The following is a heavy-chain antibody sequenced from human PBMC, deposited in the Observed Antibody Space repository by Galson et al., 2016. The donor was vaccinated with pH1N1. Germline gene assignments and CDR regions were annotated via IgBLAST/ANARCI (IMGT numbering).Heavy chain of an antibody. CDR2: MNWNGDAT. J-gene: IGHJ6*02. V-gene: IGHV3-20*04. Sequence: SLRLSCAASGFIFDKSGMHWVRLCPGKGLEWVSAMNWNGDATGYAGSVKGRFIISRDNAKNSLYLQMNSLRAEDTGLYYCARGAFGDYGARGLEVCGQGTTVTVPS. CDR3: ARGAFGDYGARGLEV. CDR1: GFIFDKSG. D-gene: IGHD4-17*01.